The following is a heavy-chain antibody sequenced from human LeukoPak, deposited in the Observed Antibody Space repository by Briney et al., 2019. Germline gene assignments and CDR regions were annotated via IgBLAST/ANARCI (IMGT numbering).Heavy chain of an antibody. D-gene: IGHD6-19*01. V-gene: IGHV4-34*01. Sequence: SETLSLTCGVYGGSFSGYYYNWIRQSPGKGLEWIAEINHLGSTNYNPSLQSRVAISIDTSKNQFSLNLISVTAADTAVYYCARGGYNIDWMKDATDYWGEGTLVTVSS. CDR3: ARGGYNIDWMKDATDY. J-gene: IGHJ4*02. CDR2: INHLGST. CDR1: GGSFSGYY.